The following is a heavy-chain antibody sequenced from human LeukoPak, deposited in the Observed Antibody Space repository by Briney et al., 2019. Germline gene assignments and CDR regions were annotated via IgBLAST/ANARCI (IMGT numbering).Heavy chain of an antibody. CDR2: IRNDGSNR. CDR1: GFTFSSYG. Sequence: GGSLRLSCAASGFTFSSYGMHWVRQAPGKGLEWVAFIRNDGSNRYYADSVKGRFTISRDNSKNALYLQMSSLRPEDTAVYYCAKDVYASFYPYYMDVWGKGTTVTVSS. V-gene: IGHV3-30*02. CDR3: AKDVYASFYPYYMDV. D-gene: IGHD2/OR15-2a*01. J-gene: IGHJ6*03.